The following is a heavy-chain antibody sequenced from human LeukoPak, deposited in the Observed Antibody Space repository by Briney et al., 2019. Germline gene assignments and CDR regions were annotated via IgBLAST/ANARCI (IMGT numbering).Heavy chain of an antibody. D-gene: IGHD2-21*02. J-gene: IGHJ4*02. V-gene: IGHV3-48*03. CDR1: GFTFSSYE. CDR3: VRDRDWGYYFDY. CDR2: IDTSGSTI. Sequence: PGGSLRLSCAASGFTFSSYEMNWVRQAPGKGLEWLSYIDTSGSTIYYADSVKGRFTISRDNAKNSLYLQMNSLRAEDAAAYYCVRDRDWGYYFDYWGQGTLVSVSS.